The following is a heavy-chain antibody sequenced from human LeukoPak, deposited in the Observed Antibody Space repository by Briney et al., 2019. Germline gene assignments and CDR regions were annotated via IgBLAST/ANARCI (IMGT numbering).Heavy chain of an antibody. CDR1: GFVFSSYA. J-gene: IGHJ6*02. Sequence: GGSLRLSCAASGFVFSSYAMSWVSQAPGKGLEWVSDISGSGATTSFADSVKGRFTISRDNSKNTLYLQMNDLRAEDTAVYYCAKVRGLYYYYGMDVWGQGTTVTVSS. CDR2: ISGSGATT. V-gene: IGHV3-23*01. CDR3: AKVRGLYYYYGMDV. D-gene: IGHD3/OR15-3a*01.